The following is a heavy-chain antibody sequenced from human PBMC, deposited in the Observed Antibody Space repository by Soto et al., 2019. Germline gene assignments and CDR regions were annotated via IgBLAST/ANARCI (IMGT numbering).Heavy chain of an antibody. CDR2: IYSGGST. CDR1: GFTVSSNY. D-gene: IGHD2-2*01. CDR3: AIEDCGVGPAALYPDYYYYCMDV. Sequence: GGSLRLSCAASGFTVSSNYMSWVRQAPGKGLEWVSVIYSGGSTYYADSVKGRFTISRDNSKNTLYLQMNSLRAEDTAVYYGAIEDCGVGPAALYPDYYYYCMDVWGKGTTVTVSS. V-gene: IGHV3-66*01. J-gene: IGHJ6*04.